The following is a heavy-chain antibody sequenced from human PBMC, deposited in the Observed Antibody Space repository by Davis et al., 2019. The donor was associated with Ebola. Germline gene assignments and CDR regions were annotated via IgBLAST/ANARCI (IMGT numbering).Heavy chain of an antibody. CDR3: ARENDFWSGYDHYYYYGMDV. CDR1: GYTFTSYG. CDR2: IIPIFGTA. J-gene: IGHJ6*02. V-gene: IGHV1-69*13. D-gene: IGHD3-3*01. Sequence: SVKVSCKASGYTFTSYGISWVRQAPGQGLEWMGGIIPIFGTANYAQKFQGRVTITADESTSTAYMELSSLRSEDTAVYYCARENDFWSGYDHYYYYGMDVWGQGTTVTVSS.